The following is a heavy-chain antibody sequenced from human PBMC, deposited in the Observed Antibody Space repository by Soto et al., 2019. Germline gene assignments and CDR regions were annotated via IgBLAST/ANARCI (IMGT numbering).Heavy chain of an antibody. CDR1: GGSFSPYY. CDR3: AREVRPQSYYMDV. V-gene: IGHV4-59*01. D-gene: IGHD3-10*01. J-gene: IGHJ6*03. CDR2: IYYIGTT. Sequence: PSETLSLTCTVSGGSFSPYYWNWIRQPPGKGLEWIGYIYYIGTTNYNPSLKIRVTISLDTSKKQFSLKLSSVTAADTAVYYCAREVRPQSYYMDVWGKGTTVTVSS.